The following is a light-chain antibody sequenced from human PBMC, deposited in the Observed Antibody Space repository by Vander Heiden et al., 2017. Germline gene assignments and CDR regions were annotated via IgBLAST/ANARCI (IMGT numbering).Light chain of an antibody. CDR1: QSVSSS. V-gene: IGKV3-15*01. Sequence: EMVMTQSPATLSVSPGERATLSCRASQSVSSSLVWYQQKPGQAPRLLIYGASTRATGIPARFSGSGSGTDFTLTISSLQSEDFAVYYCQQDKDLWTFGQGTKVEIK. CDR3: QQDKDLWT. J-gene: IGKJ1*01. CDR2: GAS.